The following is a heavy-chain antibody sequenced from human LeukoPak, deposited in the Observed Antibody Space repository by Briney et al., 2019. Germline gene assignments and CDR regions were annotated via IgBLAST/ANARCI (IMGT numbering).Heavy chain of an antibody. D-gene: IGHD2/OR15-2a*01. CDR2: MHGSGSP. CDR3: ARDLSVNAFDI. V-gene: IGHV4-59*02. J-gene: IGHJ3*02. Sequence: SETLTLTCTVSGASVRSDHWNWIRQSPGKGLEWIAYMHGSGSPNYNPSLASRLTLSVDATENLLSLKLTSVTAADTAVYFCARDLSVNAFDIWGQGTLVTVSS. CDR1: GASVRSDH.